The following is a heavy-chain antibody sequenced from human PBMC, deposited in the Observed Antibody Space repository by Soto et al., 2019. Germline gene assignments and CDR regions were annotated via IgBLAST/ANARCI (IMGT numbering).Heavy chain of an antibody. J-gene: IGHJ6*02. Sequence: QVQLVESGGGVVQPGRSLRLSCAASGFTFSSYAMHWVRQAPGKGLEWVAVISYDGSNKYYADSVKGRFTISRDNSKNTLYLQMNSLRAEDTAVYYCASEMATIWGGMDVWGQGTTVTVSS. CDR3: ASEMATIWGGMDV. V-gene: IGHV3-30-3*01. CDR2: ISYDGSNK. D-gene: IGHD5-12*01. CDR1: GFTFSSYA.